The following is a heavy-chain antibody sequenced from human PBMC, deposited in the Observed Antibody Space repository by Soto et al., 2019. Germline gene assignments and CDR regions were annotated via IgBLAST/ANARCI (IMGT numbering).Heavy chain of an antibody. CDR2: IFHDGTA. CDR1: GVPIDQYY. J-gene: IGHJ4*02. V-gene: IGHV4-34*12. D-gene: IGHD3-10*01. Sequence: SETLSLTCHVSGVPIDQYYWTWIRQTPQRGLEYIGEIFHDGTANYYPSFERRVAISVDTSKNQFSLKLTSVTAADTAIYFCARLVYDTRLNYMYFDFWGQGALVTVSS. CDR3: ARLVYDTRLNYMYFDF.